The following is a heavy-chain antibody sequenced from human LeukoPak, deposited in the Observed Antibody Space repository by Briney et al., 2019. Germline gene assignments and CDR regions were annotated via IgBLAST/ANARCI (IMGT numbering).Heavy chain of an antibody. CDR3: ARDRAPFWRSYYYYYYGMDV. V-gene: IGHV1-3*01. Sequence: ASVEVSCKASGYTFTSYAMHWVRQAPGQRLEWMGWINAGNGNTKYSQKFRGRVTITRDTSASTAYMELSSLRSEDTAVYYCARDRAPFWRSYYYYYYGMDVWGQGTTVTVSS. CDR2: INAGNGNT. D-gene: IGHD3-16*01. CDR1: GYTFTSYA. J-gene: IGHJ6*02.